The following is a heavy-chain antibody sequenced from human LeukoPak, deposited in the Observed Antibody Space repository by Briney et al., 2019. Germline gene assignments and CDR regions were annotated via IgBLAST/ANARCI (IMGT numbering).Heavy chain of an antibody. CDR1: GFTFSNYA. D-gene: IGHD2-15*01. Sequence: GGSLRLSCAASGFTFSNYAMHWVRQAPGKGLEWVAVISYDGSNKHYADSVKGRFTISRDNAKNTLYLQMNSLRAGDTAVYYCASTPNGVAAIYIDYWGQGTLVTVSS. J-gene: IGHJ4*02. V-gene: IGHV3-30*04. CDR3: ASTPNGVAAIYIDY. CDR2: ISYDGSNK.